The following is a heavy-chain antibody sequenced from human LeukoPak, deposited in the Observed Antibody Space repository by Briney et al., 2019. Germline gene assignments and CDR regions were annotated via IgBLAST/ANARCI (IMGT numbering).Heavy chain of an antibody. CDR3: ARATDYYGSGSYLPLYYFYGMDV. CDR1: GFTFSRHA. J-gene: IGHJ6*04. V-gene: IGHV3-30*04. D-gene: IGHD3-10*01. CDR2: ISYDGSDE. Sequence: PGGSLRLSCAASGFTFSRHAMHWVRQSPGKGLEWVAIISYDGSDEYIADSVKGRFSISRDNSRNTLDLQMNSLTTEDTALYYCARATDYYGSGSYLPLYYFYGMDVWSKGTAVIVSS.